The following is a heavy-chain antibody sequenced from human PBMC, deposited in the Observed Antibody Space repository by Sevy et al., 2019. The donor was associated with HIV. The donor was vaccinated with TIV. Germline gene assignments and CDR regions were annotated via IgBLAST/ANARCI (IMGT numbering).Heavy chain of an antibody. V-gene: IGHV1-46*01. D-gene: IGHD6-13*01. J-gene: IGHJ6*02. Sequence: ASVKVSCKASGYTFTSYYMHWVRQAPGQGLEWMGIINPSGGSTSYAQKFQGRVTMTRDTSTSTVYMELSSLRSEDTAVYYCARTNIAAAGTAYYYGMDVWGQGPTVTVSS. CDR3: ARTNIAAAGTAYYYGMDV. CDR1: GYTFTSYY. CDR2: INPSGGST.